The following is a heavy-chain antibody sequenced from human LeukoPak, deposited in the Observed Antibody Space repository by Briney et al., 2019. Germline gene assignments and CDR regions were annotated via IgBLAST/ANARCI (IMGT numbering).Heavy chain of an antibody. D-gene: IGHD3-22*01. CDR2: IKSKTDGGTT. Sequence: GGSLRLSCAASGFTFSNAWMSWVRQAPGKGLEWVGRIKSKTDGGTTDYAAPVKGRFTISRDDSKNTLYLQMNSLKTEDTAVYYCTTDHRYYDSGGYWNYWGQGTLVTVSS. CDR1: GFTFSNAW. J-gene: IGHJ4*02. V-gene: IGHV3-15*01. CDR3: TTDHRYYDSGGYWNY.